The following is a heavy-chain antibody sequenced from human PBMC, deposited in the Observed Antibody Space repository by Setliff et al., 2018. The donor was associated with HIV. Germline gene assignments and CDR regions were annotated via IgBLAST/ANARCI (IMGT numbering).Heavy chain of an antibody. J-gene: IGHJ3*02. CDR3: ARDVSGSYHLDAFDI. CDR2: ISVYNDDT. D-gene: IGHD1-26*01. CDR1: GHTLTSYG. V-gene: IGHV1-18*01. Sequence: ASVKVSCKASGHTLTSYGISWVRQAPGQGLEWMGWISVYNDDTSYAQEFQGRVTMTADTSTGTAYMELRSLRSDDTAMYYCARDVSGSYHLDAFDIWGQGTMVTVS.